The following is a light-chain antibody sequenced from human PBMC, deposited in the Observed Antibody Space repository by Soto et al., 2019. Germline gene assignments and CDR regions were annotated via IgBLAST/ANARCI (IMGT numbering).Light chain of an antibody. V-gene: IGKV1-5*01. CDR3: QQDNSYPWT. CDR2: DAS. J-gene: IGKJ1*01. CDR1: QSITSW. Sequence: DIQMTQSPSTLSASVGDRVTITCRASQSITSWLAWYQQKPWKAPKLLIYDASSLESGVPSRFSGSGSVTGFTLTISSLQPDDFATYYCQQDNSYPWTFGKGTKVEIK.